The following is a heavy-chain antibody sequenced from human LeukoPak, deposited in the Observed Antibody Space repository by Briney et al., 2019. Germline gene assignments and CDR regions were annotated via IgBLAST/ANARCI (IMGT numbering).Heavy chain of an antibody. CDR1: GFTFSSYA. V-gene: IGHV3-23*01. D-gene: IGHD6-13*01. CDR2: ISGSGGST. J-gene: IGHJ4*02. CDR3: AKDQEYSSSWYLSPSLGYFDY. Sequence: GGSLRLSCAASGFTFSSYAMSWVRQAPGKGLEWVSAISGSGGSTYYADSVKGRFTISRDNSKNALYLQMNSLRAEDTAVYYCAKDQEYSSSWYLSPSLGYFDYWGQGTLVTVSS.